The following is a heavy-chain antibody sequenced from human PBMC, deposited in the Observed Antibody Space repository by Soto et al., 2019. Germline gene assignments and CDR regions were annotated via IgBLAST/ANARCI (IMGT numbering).Heavy chain of an antibody. CDR1: GFTFDDYG. CDR2: INWNGGST. CDR3: ARGVTGTNPWGYFDY. V-gene: IGHV3-20*04. D-gene: IGHD1-20*01. Sequence: GGSLRLSCAASGFTFDDYGMSWVRQAPGKGLEWVSGINWNGGSTGYADSVKGRFTISRDNAKNSLYLQMNGLRAEDTALYYCARGVTGTNPWGYFDYWGQGTLVTVSS. J-gene: IGHJ4*02.